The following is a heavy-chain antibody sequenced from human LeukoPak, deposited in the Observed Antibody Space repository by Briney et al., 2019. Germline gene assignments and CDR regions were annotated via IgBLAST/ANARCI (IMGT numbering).Heavy chain of an antibody. J-gene: IGHJ5*02. CDR2: IYTSGST. CDR3: VRDPKSAVAADWFDP. Sequence: PSETLSLTCTVSGGSISSYYWSWIRQPAGKGLEWIGRIYTSGSTNYNPSLKSRVTMSIDTSNQFSLRLDSMTAADTAVYYCVRDPKSAVAADWFDPWGQGTPVTVSS. V-gene: IGHV4-4*07. CDR1: GGSISSYY. D-gene: IGHD6-19*01.